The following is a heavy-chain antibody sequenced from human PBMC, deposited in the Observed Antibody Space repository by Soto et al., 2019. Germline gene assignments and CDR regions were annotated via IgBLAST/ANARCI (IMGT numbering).Heavy chain of an antibody. CDR1: GFTFDSHW. J-gene: IGHJ4*02. V-gene: IGHV3-74*01. CDR2: IKTDGYAA. D-gene: IGHD6-19*01. CDR3: VRESGVAADC. Sequence: ESGGVLVQPGGSLRLSCVASGFTFDSHWMHWVRQAPGEGLVWVSRIKTDGYAAAYVDSVKGRFTISRDNTKNTVYLQMNSLRAEDTAVYFCVRESGVAADCWGQGTLVTVSS.